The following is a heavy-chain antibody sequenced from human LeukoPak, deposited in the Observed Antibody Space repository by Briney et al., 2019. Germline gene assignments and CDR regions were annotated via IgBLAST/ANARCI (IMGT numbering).Heavy chain of an antibody. CDR2: IYYSGST. D-gene: IGHD3-10*01. CDR3: ARDRYTMVRGVIGY. V-gene: IGHV4-30-4*01. CDR1: GGSISSGDYS. Sequence: PSQTLSLTCTVSGGSISSGDYSWSWIRQPPGKGLEWIGYIYYSGSTYYNPSLKSRVTISVDTSKNQFSLKLSSVTAADTAVYYCARDRYTMVRGVIGYWGQGTLVTVSS. J-gene: IGHJ4*02.